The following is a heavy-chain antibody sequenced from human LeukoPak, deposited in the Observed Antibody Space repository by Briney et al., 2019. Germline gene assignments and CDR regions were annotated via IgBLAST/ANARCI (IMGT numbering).Heavy chain of an antibody. CDR3: ARDFSMISFGGVVVRDYFFDY. CDR2: IYHSGST. CDR1: GYSINSGHY. V-gene: IGHV4-38-2*02. Sequence: PSETLSLTCNVSGYSINSGHYWGWIRQPPGKGLEWIGSIYHSGSTYYSPSLKGRVTILVDTSKNQFSLKMTSVTAADTAAHYCARDFSMISFGGVVVRDYFFDYWGQGTLVTVSS. J-gene: IGHJ4*02. D-gene: IGHD3-16*02.